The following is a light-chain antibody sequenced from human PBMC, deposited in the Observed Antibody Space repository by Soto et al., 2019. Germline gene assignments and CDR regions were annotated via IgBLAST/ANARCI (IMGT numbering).Light chain of an antibody. CDR1: SSNIGTFY. J-gene: IGLJ1*01. CDR2: LDT. CDR3: AAWDDSLNADV. Sequence: QSVLTQPPSAASTPGQRVTLSCSGSSSNIGTFYVYWYQHLPGTAPRLLIYLDTQRPSGVPDRFSGSKSGTSASLAISGLRSEDEGNYYCAAWDDSLNADVFGTGTKLTVL. V-gene: IGLV1-47*02.